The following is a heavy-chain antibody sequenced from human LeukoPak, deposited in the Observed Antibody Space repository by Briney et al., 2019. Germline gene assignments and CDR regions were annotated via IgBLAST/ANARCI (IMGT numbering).Heavy chain of an antibody. J-gene: IGHJ6*02. V-gene: IGHV3-7*01. CDR3: ARVRHYGDQFMDV. Sequence: RSLRLSCAASGFTFSSYWMSWVRQAPGKGLEWVANIKQDGSEKYYVDSVKGRFTISRDNAKNSLYLQMNSLRAEDTAVYYCARVRHYGDQFMDVWGQGTTVTVSS. CDR1: GFTFSSYW. D-gene: IGHD4-17*01. CDR2: IKQDGSEK.